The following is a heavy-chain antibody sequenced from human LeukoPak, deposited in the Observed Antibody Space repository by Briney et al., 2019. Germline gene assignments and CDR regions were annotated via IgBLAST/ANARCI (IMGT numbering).Heavy chain of an antibody. D-gene: IGHD2-2*02. J-gene: IGHJ6*03. CDR1: GYTFTGYY. Sequence: ASVKVSCKASGYTFTGYYMHWVRQAPGQGLEWMGWINPNSGGTNYAQKFQGRVTMTRDTSISTAYMELSRLRSDGTAVYYCARQSVDIVVVPAAIGYMDVWGKGTTVTVSS. CDR3: ARQSVDIVVVPAAIGYMDV. CDR2: INPNSGGT. V-gene: IGHV1-2*02.